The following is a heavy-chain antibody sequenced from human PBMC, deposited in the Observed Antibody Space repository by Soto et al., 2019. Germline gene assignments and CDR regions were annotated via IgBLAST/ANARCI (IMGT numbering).Heavy chain of an antibody. V-gene: IGHV3-64*02. CDR3: ARDIGYSIIGYGMDV. Sequence: EVQLVESGEGLVQPGGSLRLSCAASGVTFSSYAMHWVRQAPGQGLEYVSAISSNGGSTYYADSVKGRFTISRDNSKNTRYLQMGSLRAEDMAVYYCARDIGYSIIGYGMDVWGQGTTVTVSS. CDR1: GVTFSSYA. J-gene: IGHJ6*02. D-gene: IGHD6-13*01. CDR2: ISSNGGST.